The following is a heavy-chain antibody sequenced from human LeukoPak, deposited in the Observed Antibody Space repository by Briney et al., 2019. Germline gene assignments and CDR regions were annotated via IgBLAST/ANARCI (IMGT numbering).Heavy chain of an antibody. V-gene: IGHV1-18*01. Sequence: ASVKVSCKASGYSFTSYGISWVRQAPGQGLEWMGWISDYNYNTNYAQKFRGRVTMTTDTSTNTVDMELRSLRSDDTAVYYCARGKSVATAPRHPFDYWGQGTLVTVSS. D-gene: IGHD5-12*01. CDR2: ISDYNYNT. CDR1: GYSFTSYG. CDR3: ARGKSVATAPRHPFDY. J-gene: IGHJ4*02.